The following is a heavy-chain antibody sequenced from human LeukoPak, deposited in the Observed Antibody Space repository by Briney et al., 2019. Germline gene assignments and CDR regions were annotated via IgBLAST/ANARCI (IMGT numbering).Heavy chain of an antibody. J-gene: IGHJ6*03. V-gene: IGHV4-61*02. CDR2: IYTSGST. Sequence: SQTLSLTCTVSGGSISSGSYYWSWIRQPAGKGLEGIGRIYTSGSTNYNPSLKSRVTISVDTSKNQFSLKLSSVTAADTAVYYCARTPYDFWSGYLLYYMDVWGKGTTVTVSS. CDR1: GGSISSGSYY. D-gene: IGHD3-3*01. CDR3: ARTPYDFWSGYLLYYMDV.